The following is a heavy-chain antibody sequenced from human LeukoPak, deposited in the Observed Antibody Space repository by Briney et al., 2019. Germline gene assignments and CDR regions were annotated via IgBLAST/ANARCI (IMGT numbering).Heavy chain of an antibody. J-gene: IGHJ4*02. CDR1: GFTFSNYG. V-gene: IGHV3-23*01. Sequence: GGTLRLSCAASGFTFSNYGMSWVRQAPGKGLEWISAISGSGGTTCYADSVKGQFTISRDNSNNTLYLQLNSLRAEDTAVYYCARDGLDYVWGSSLYYFDYWGQGTLVTVSS. CDR3: ARDGLDYVWGSSLYYFDY. D-gene: IGHD3-16*01. CDR2: ISGSGGTT.